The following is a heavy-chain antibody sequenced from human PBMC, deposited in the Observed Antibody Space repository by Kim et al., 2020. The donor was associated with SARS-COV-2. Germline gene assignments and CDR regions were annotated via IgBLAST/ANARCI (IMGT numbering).Heavy chain of an antibody. CDR3: ARGWQSAARGNWFAL. V-gene: IGHV3-11*01. CDR2: ISGVADHI. CDR1: GFTFSDYY. J-gene: IGHJ5*02. Sequence: GGSLRLSCAASGFTFSDYYMSWIRQAPGKGLEWISYISGVADHIYYGDSVKGRFTISRDNAKKSLYLQMNSLRAEDTAAYHCARGWQSAARGNWFALRG. D-gene: IGHD6-25*01.